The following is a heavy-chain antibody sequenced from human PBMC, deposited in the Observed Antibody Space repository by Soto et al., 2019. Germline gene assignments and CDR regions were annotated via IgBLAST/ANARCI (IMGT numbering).Heavy chain of an antibody. D-gene: IGHD2-21*02. Sequence: QITLKESGPTLVKPTQTLTLTCTFSGFSLSTSGVGVGWIRQPPGKALEWLALIYWAADKRYSPSLKSRLTITKDTSKNQVVLTMTNMDPVDTATYYCAHRRVAAIFDLWGRGTLVTVSS. CDR2: IYWAADK. V-gene: IGHV2-5*02. J-gene: IGHJ2*01. CDR3: AHRRVAAIFDL. CDR1: GFSLSTSGVG.